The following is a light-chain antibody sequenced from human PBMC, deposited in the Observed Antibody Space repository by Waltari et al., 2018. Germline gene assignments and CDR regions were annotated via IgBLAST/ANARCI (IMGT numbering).Light chain of an antibody. CDR3: CSYAGSYTFV. V-gene: IGLV2-11*01. CDR2: DVV. Sequence: QSALTQPRSVSGSPGQSVTISCSGTSSDVGNYNFVSRYQQHPGNAPKLLIYDVVKRPSGVPYRFSGSKSGNTASLTISGLQTEDEADYYCCSYAGSYTFVFGGGTQLTVL. J-gene: IGLJ7*01. CDR1: SSDVGNYNF.